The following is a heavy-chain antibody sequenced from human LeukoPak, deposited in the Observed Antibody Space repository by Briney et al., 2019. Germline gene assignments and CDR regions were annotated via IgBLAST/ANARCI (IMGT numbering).Heavy chain of an antibody. D-gene: IGHD6-19*01. CDR3: AREYSSGLGYFDY. Sequence: GGSLRLSCAASGFTFSDYYMSWIRQAPGKGLEWVSYISGSGGTIYYADSVKGRFTISRDNPKNSLYLQMNSLRAEDTAVYYCAREYSSGLGYFDYWGQGTLVTVSS. V-gene: IGHV3-11*04. CDR1: GFTFSDYY. CDR2: ISGSGGTI. J-gene: IGHJ4*02.